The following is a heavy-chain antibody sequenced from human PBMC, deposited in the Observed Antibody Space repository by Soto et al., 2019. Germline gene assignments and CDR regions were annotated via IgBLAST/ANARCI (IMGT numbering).Heavy chain of an antibody. J-gene: IGHJ4*02. Sequence: RKISCKGSGYSFTSYWISWVRQMPGKGLEWMGRIDPSDSYTNYSPSFQGHVTISADKSISTAYLQWSSLKASDTAMYYCARHAPSTYYYDSSEVPFFDYWGQGTLVTVSS. CDR1: GYSFTSYW. CDR3: ARHAPSTYYYDSSEVPFFDY. CDR2: IDPSDSYT. D-gene: IGHD3-22*01. V-gene: IGHV5-10-1*01.